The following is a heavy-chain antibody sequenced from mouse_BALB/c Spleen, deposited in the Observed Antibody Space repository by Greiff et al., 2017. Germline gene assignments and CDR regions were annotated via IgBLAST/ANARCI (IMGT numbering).Heavy chain of an antibody. D-gene: IGHD1-1*01. CDR2: ISTYYGDA. V-gene: IGHV1S137*01. CDR1: GYTFTDYA. CDR3: AREADYGSSYNFDY. Sequence: QVQLKESGAELVRPGVSVKISCKGSGYTFTDYAMHWVKQSHAKSLEWIGVISTYYGDASYNQKFKGKATMTVDKSSSTAYMELARLTSEDSAIYYCAREADYGSSYNFDYWGQGTTLTVSS. J-gene: IGHJ2*01.